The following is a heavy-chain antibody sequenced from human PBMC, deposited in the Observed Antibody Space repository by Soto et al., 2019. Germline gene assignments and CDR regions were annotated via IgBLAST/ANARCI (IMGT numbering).Heavy chain of an antibody. CDR2: IYPGDSDT. V-gene: IGHV5-51*01. J-gene: IGHJ6*02. CDR1: GYSFTSYW. CDR3: ATTGLRFCEWSGEGDYGMDV. Sequence: PGESLKISCKGSGYSFTSYWIGWVRQMPGKGLEWMGIIYPGDSDTRYSPSFQGQVTISADKSISTAYLQWSSLKASDTAMYYCATTGLRFCEWSGEGDYGMDVWGQGTTVTGSS. D-gene: IGHD3-3*01.